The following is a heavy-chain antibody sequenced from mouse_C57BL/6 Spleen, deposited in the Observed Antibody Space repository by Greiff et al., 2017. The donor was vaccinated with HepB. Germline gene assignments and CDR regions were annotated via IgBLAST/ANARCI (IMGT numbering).Heavy chain of an antibody. CDR1: GYTFTSYW. CDR3: ARGDYAMDY. V-gene: IGHV1-50*01. J-gene: IGHJ4*01. Sequence: QVQLQQPGAELVKPGASVKLSCKASGYTFTSYWMQWVKQRPGQGLEWIGEIDPSDSYTNYNQKFKGKATLTVDTSSSTAYVQLSSLTSEDSAVYYCARGDYAMDYWGQGTSVTVSS. CDR2: IDPSDSYT.